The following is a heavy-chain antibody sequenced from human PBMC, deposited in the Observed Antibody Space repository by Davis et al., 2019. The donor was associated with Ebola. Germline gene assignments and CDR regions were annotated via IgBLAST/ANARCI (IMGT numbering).Heavy chain of an antibody. J-gene: IGHJ6*02. CDR3: ARGPYYYDSSGYYRSDYYGMDV. Sequence: MPSETLSLTCTVSGGSITGYHWSWIRQPPGKGLEWIGYIYYSGSTNYNPSLKSRVTISVDTSKNQFSLKLSSVTAADTAVYYCARGPYYYDSSGYYRSDYYGMDVWGQGTTVTVSS. V-gene: IGHV4-59*01. CDR1: GGSITGYH. D-gene: IGHD3-22*01. CDR2: IYYSGST.